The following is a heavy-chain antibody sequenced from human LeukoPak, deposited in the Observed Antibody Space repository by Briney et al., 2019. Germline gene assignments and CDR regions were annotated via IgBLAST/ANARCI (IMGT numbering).Heavy chain of an antibody. Sequence: SVKVSCKASGGTFSSYAISWVRQAPGQGLEWMGGIIPIFGTANYAQKFQGRVTITADESTSTAYMELSSLRSEDTAVYYCARDATLERRYAFDIWGQGTMVTVSS. J-gene: IGHJ3*02. D-gene: IGHD1-1*01. CDR1: GGTFSSYA. CDR3: ARDATLERRYAFDI. CDR2: IIPIFGTA. V-gene: IGHV1-69*13.